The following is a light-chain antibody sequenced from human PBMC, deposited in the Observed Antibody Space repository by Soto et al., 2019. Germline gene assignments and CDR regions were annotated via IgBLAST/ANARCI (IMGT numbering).Light chain of an antibody. Sequence: EIVMTQSPVTLSVSPGERATLSCRASQSVSSNLVWYQQKPGQAPRLLIYGASSRATGIPARFSGSGSGTEFTLTISSLQSEDFAVYYCQQYSNWPALSFGGGTKVEIK. CDR3: QQYSNWPALS. J-gene: IGKJ4*01. V-gene: IGKV3-15*01. CDR1: QSVSSN. CDR2: GAS.